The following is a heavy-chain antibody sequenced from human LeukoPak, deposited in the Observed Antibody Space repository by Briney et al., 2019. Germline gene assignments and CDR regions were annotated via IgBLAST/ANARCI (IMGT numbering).Heavy chain of an antibody. D-gene: IGHD6-13*01. J-gene: IGHJ4*02. CDR3: AKTYSSSWYFDC. Sequence: GGSLRLSCAASRFTFSSYGMHWVRQAPGKGLEWVAFIRDDGSNKLYADSVKGRFTISRDNSKNTLYLQMNSLRAEDTAVYYCAKTYSSSWYFDCWGQGTLVTVSS. CDR1: RFTFSSYG. V-gene: IGHV3-30*02. CDR2: IRDDGSNK.